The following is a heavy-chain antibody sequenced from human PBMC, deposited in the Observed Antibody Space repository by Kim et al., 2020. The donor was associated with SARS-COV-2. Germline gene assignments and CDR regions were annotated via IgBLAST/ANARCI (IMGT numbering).Heavy chain of an antibody. CDR3: AKVGWDTAMDYFDY. CDR1: GFTFSSYA. CDR2: IYSGGSST. V-gene: IGHV3-23*03. D-gene: IGHD5-18*01. Sequence: GGSLRLSCAASGFTFSSYAMSWVRQAPGKGLEWVSVIYSGGSSTYYADSVKGRFTISRDNSKNTLYLQMNSLRAEDTAVYYCAKVGWDTAMDYFDYWGQGTLVTVSS. J-gene: IGHJ4*02.